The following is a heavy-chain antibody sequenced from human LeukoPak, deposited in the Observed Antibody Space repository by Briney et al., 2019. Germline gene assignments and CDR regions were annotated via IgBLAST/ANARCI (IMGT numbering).Heavy chain of an antibody. J-gene: IGHJ4*02. D-gene: IGHD1-26*01. CDR1: GYSISSGYY. CDR2: IYTSGST. V-gene: IGHV4-4*07. CDR3: ARENSGSYREFDY. Sequence: SETLSLTCTVSGYSISSGYYWSWIGPPAGKGREGMGRIYTSGSTNYNASLKSRVSMSVDTSKNQFSLKLSSVTAADTAVFYCARENSGSYREFDYWGQGTLVTVSS.